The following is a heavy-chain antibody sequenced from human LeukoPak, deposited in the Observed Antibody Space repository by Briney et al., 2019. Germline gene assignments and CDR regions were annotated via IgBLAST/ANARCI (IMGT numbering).Heavy chain of an antibody. Sequence: GESLNISCHASGYTFKNYLIGWVRQMPGKGLEYMGIIYPSDFDTKYSPSLPGLVTISADTSISTAYLQRNSLKAPPTGLYYTAKQLGRYWSGGSSTSIGSWGQGTLVTVSS. J-gene: IGHJ4*02. CDR3: AKQLGRYWSGGSSTSIGS. CDR2: IYPSDFDT. CDR1: GYTFKNYL. D-gene: IGHD2-15*01. V-gene: IGHV5-51*01.